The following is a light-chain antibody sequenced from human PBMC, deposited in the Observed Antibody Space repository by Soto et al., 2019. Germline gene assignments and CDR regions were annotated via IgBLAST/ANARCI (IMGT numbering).Light chain of an antibody. CDR1: QGISSF. J-gene: IGKJ3*01. CDR2: GAS. CDR3: QQLNSFPIP. Sequence: IQLTQSPSSLSASVGDRVTITCRASQGISSFLAWYQQKPGKAPKLLIYGASTLQSGVPSRFSGSGSGTDLTLTIGSLQPEDFATYYCQQLNSFPIPFGPGPKVDIK. V-gene: IGKV1-9*01.